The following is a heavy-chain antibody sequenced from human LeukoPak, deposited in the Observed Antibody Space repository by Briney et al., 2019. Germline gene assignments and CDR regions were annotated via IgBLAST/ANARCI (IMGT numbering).Heavy chain of an antibody. D-gene: IGHD3-22*01. CDR3: ARGKVLRYYDSSGIIDY. V-gene: IGHV4-34*01. Sequence: SETLSLTCAVYGGSFSGYYWIRQPPGKGLEWIGEINHSGSTNYNPSLKSRVTISVDTSKNQFSLKLSSVTAADTAVYYCARGKVLRYYDSSGIIDYWGQGTLVTVSS. J-gene: IGHJ4*02. CDR1: GGSFSGYY. CDR2: INHSGST.